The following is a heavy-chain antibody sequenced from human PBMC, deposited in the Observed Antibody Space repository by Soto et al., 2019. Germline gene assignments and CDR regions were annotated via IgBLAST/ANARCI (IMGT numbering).Heavy chain of an antibody. V-gene: IGHV3-23*01. J-gene: IGHJ3*01. CDR1: GFTFSTYA. D-gene: IGHD4-17*01. CDR2: ISDAAGSA. Sequence: GGSLRLSCAASGFTFSTYAMSWVRQVPGKGLEWVSTISDAAGSAYYVNSVKGRFTISRDNSKKTLYLQMNSLRAEDSAVYYCARPYGGKIGDAPDLWGQGTMVTVSS. CDR3: ARPYGGKIGDAPDL.